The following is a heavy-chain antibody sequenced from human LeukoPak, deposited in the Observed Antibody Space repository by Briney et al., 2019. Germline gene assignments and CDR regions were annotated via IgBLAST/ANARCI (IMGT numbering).Heavy chain of an antibody. J-gene: IGHJ4*02. D-gene: IGHD2-2*01. CDR1: GFTFSSYA. V-gene: IGHV3-30-3*01. CDR2: ISYDGSNK. CDR3: ARPYQAYYFDY. Sequence: GGSLRLSCAASGFTFSSYAMHWVRQAPGKGLEWVAVISYDGSNKYYADSVKGRFTISRDNSKNTLYLQMNSLRAEDTAVYYCARPYQAYYFDYWGQGTLVTVSS.